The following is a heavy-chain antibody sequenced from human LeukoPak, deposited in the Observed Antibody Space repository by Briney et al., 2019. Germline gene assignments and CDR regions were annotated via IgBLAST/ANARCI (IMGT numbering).Heavy chain of an antibody. Sequence: ASVKVSCKVSGYTLTELSMHWVRQAPGKGLEWMGGFDPEDGETIYAQKFQGRVTMTEDTSTDTAYMELSSLRSEDTAVYYCATDWPGSSIAALGHWGQGTLVTVSS. CDR1: GYTLTELS. J-gene: IGHJ4*02. D-gene: IGHD6-6*01. V-gene: IGHV1-24*01. CDR3: ATDWPGSSIAALGH. CDR2: FDPEDGET.